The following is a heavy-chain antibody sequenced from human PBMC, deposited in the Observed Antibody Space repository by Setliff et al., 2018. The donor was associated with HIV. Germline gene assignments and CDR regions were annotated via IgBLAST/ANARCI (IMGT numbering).Heavy chain of an antibody. D-gene: IGHD5-18*01. Sequence: PSETLSLTCNVSGGSISSYYWNWIRQPPGKGLEWIGYIYYSGSTYYNPSLKSRVTMSVDTSKNQFSLKLSSVTAADTAVYYCARDAERGYSYGYDYWGQGTLVTVS. CDR1: GGSISSYY. CDR3: ARDAERGYSYGYDY. V-gene: IGHV4-59*12. J-gene: IGHJ4*02. CDR2: IYYSGST.